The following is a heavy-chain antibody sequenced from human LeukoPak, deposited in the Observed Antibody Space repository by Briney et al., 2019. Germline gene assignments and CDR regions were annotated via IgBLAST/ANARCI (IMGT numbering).Heavy chain of an antibody. CDR1: GGSISSGGYY. D-gene: IGHD3-3*01. V-gene: IGHV4-31*03. CDR3: ARVASDFWRGSGIWFDP. CDR2: IYYSGST. Sequence: SETLSLTCTVSGGSISSGGYYWSWIRQHPGKGLEWIGYIYYSGSTYYNPSLKSRVTISVDTSKNQFSLKLSSVTAADTAVYYCARVASDFWRGSGIWFDPWGQGTLVTVSS. J-gene: IGHJ5*02.